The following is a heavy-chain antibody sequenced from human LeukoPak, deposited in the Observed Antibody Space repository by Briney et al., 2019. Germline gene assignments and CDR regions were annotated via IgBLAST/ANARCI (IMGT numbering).Heavy chain of an antibody. CDR2: ISVYNGNT. J-gene: IGHJ4*02. CDR1: GYTFTTYG. Sequence: GESLKISCKGSGYTFTTYGISWVRQAPGQGLELLGRISVYNGNTNYAQKLQGRVTMTTDTSTSTAYMELRSLRSDDTAVYYCARMILLLGDVLTVPPRGFDYWGQGTLVTVSS. D-gene: IGHD3-9*01. CDR3: ARMILLLGDVLTVPPRGFDY. V-gene: IGHV1-18*01.